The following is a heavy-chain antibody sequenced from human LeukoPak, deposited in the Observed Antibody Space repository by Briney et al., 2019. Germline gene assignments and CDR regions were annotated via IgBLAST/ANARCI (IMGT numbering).Heavy chain of an antibody. Sequence: GGSLRLSCAASGFTFSSYWMSWVRQAPGKGLEWVANIKQDGSEKYYVDSVKGRFTISRDNAKNSLYLQMNSLRAEDTAVYYCARGGREWIDAFDIWGQGTMVTVSS. CDR1: GFTFSSYW. V-gene: IGHV3-7*03. D-gene: IGHD1-26*01. J-gene: IGHJ3*02. CDR3: ARGGREWIDAFDI. CDR2: IKQDGSEK.